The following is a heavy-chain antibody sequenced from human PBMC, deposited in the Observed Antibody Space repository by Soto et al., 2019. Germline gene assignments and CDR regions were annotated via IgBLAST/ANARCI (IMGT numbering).Heavy chain of an antibody. CDR1: GGSFSSDSFI. V-gene: IGHV4-31*03. CDR2: IYYSGTT. J-gene: IGHJ6*02. D-gene: IGHD1-26*01. Sequence: SETLSLTCSVSGGSFSSDSFIWSWVRQFPGKGLEWIGYIYYSGTTYYNPSLRSRVFMSVDTSKNQFSLKLSSVTAADTAVYYCARDHKWDGMDVWGQGTTVTVSS. CDR3: ARDHKWDGMDV.